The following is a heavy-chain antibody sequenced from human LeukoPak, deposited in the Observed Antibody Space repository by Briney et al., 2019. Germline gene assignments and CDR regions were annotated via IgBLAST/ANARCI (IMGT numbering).Heavy chain of an antibody. CDR2: ISSSSSYI. Sequence: GVLRLSCAASGFTFSTYSMNWVRQAPGKGLEWVSSISSSSSYIYYADSVKGRFTISRDNAKNSLYLQMNSLRAEDTAVYYCARDRYYDILTGYYKGYAFDIWGQGTMVTVSS. CDR1: GFTFSTYS. D-gene: IGHD3-9*01. V-gene: IGHV3-21*01. J-gene: IGHJ3*02. CDR3: ARDRYYDILTGYYKGYAFDI.